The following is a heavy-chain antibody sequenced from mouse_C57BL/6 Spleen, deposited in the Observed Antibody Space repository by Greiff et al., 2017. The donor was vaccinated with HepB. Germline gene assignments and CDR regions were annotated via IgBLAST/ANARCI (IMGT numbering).Heavy chain of an antibody. CDR3: ARDDYYSKGRDY. V-gene: IGHV5-4*01. Sequence: EVQLVESGGGLVKPGGSLKLSCAASGFTFSSYAMSWVRQTPEKRLEWVATISDGGSYTYYPDNVKGRFTISRDNAKNNLYLQMSHLKSEDTAMYYCARDDYYSKGRDYWGQGTSVTVSS. J-gene: IGHJ4*01. CDR1: GFTFSSYA. D-gene: IGHD2-5*01. CDR2: ISDGGSYT.